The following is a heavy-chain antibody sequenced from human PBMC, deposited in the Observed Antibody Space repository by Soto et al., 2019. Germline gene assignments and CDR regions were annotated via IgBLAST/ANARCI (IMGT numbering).Heavy chain of an antibody. CDR2: ISGSGGST. Sequence: EVQLLESGGGLVQPGGSLRLSCAASGFTFSSYAMSWVRQAPGKALEWVSAISGSGGSTYYADSVKGRFTISRDNSKNTLNLQMNSLRAEDTAVYYCAKEVGAYGSGSYRYYYYYGRDVWGQGATVTVSS. J-gene: IGHJ6*02. CDR1: GFTFSSYA. D-gene: IGHD3-10*01. V-gene: IGHV3-23*01. CDR3: AKEVGAYGSGSYRYYYYYGRDV.